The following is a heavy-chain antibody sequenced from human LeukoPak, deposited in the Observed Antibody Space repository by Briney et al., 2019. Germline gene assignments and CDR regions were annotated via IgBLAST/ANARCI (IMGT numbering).Heavy chain of an antibody. Sequence: ASVKVSCKASGGTFSSYAISWVRQAPGQGLEWMGGIIPIFGTANYAQKFQGRVTITAGESTSTAYMELSSLRSEDTAVYYCAREGGRAAAAFDYWGQGTLVTVSS. CDR2: IIPIFGTA. CDR3: AREGGRAAAAFDY. CDR1: GGTFSSYA. V-gene: IGHV1-69*13. J-gene: IGHJ4*02. D-gene: IGHD6-13*01.